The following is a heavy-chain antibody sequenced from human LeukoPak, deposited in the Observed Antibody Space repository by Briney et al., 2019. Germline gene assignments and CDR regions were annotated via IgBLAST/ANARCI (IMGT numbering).Heavy chain of an antibody. Sequence: ASVKVSCKASGYTFTSYYMHWVRQAPGQGLEWMGIINPSGGSTSYAQKLQGRVTMTTDTSTSTAYMELRSLRSDDTAVYYCAREVVTMVRGVSSFSEYYFDYWGQGTLVTVSS. J-gene: IGHJ4*02. CDR3: AREVVTMVRGVSSFSEYYFDY. CDR2: INPSGGST. V-gene: IGHV1-46*01. CDR1: GYTFTSYY. D-gene: IGHD3-10*01.